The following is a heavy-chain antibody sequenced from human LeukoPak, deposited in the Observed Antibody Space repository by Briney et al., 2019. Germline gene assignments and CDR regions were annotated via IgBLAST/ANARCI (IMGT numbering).Heavy chain of an antibody. Sequence: SETLSLTCAVYGGSFSGYYWSWIRQPPGKGLEWIGEMNHSGSTNYNPSLKSRVTISVDTSKNQFSLRLSSVTAADTAVYYCARDSIYDSSGYYNWFDPWGQGTLVTVSS. J-gene: IGHJ5*02. CDR2: MNHSGST. CDR1: GGSFSGYY. V-gene: IGHV4-34*01. CDR3: ARDSIYDSSGYYNWFDP. D-gene: IGHD3-22*01.